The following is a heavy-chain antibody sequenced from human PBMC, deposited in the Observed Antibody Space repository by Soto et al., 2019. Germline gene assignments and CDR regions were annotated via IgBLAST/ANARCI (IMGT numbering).Heavy chain of an antibody. J-gene: IGHJ6*02. CDR3: ARGLRGGYSGYDASAYYYGMDV. CDR1: GGTFSSYA. V-gene: IGHV1-69*13. D-gene: IGHD5-12*01. Sequence: SVKVSCKASGGTFSSYAISWVRQAPGQGLEWMGGIIPIFGTANYAQKFQGRVTITADESTSTAYMELSSLRSEDTAVYYCARGLRGGYSGYDASAYYYGMDVWGQGTTVTVSS. CDR2: IIPIFGTA.